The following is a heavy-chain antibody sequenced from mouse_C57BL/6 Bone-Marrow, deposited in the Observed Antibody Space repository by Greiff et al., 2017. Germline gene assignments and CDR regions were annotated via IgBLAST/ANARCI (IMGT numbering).Heavy chain of an antibody. CDR1: GFNIKNTY. Sequence: EVQLQQSVAELVRPGASVKLSCTASGFNIKNTYMHWVKQRPEQGLEWIGRIDPANGNTKYAPKFQGKATITADTSSNTAYLQLSSLTSEDTTIYYCAVDYYGSSPTPFAYWGQGTLVTVSA. CDR2: IDPANGNT. V-gene: IGHV14-3*01. CDR3: AVDYYGSSPTPFAY. J-gene: IGHJ3*01. D-gene: IGHD1-1*01.